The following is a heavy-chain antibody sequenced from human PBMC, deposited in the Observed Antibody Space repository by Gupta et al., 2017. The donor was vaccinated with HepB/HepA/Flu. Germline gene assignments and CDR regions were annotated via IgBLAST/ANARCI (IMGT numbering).Heavy chain of an antibody. CDR2: IWYDGSNK. CDR1: GFTFSSYG. CDR3: ARDKSSGGFDY. Sequence: QVQLVESGGGVVQPGRSLRLSCAASGFTFSSYGMHWVRQAPGKGLEWVAVIWYDGSNKYYAGSVKGRFTISRDNSKNTLYLQMNSLRAEDTAVYYCARDKSSGGFDYWGQGTLVTVSS. J-gene: IGHJ4*02. V-gene: IGHV3-33*01. D-gene: IGHD3-22*01.